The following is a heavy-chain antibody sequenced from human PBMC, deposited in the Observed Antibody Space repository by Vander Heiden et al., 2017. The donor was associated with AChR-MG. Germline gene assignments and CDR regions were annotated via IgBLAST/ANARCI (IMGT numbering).Heavy chain of an antibody. D-gene: IGHD3-16*02. CDR2: ISSSGSTI. V-gene: IGHV3-11*01. CDR3: AREAPNYDYVWGSYRDNFDY. CDR1: GFTFSDYY. J-gene: IGHJ4*02. Sequence: QVQLVESGGGLVKPGGSLRLSCAASGFTFSDYYMSWIRQAPGKGLEWVSYISSSGSTIYYADSVKGRFTISRDNAKNSLYLQMNSLRAEDTAVYYCAREAPNYDYVWGSYRDNFDYWGQGTLVTVSS.